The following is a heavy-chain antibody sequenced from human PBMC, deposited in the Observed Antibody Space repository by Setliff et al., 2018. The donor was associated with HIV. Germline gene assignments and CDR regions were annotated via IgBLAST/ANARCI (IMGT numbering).Heavy chain of an antibody. CDR2: ISPNCGGT. V-gene: IGHV1-2*06. D-gene: IGHD3-10*01. CDR3: AKVGDYSGFGEFAALDS. Sequence: ASVKVSCKASGYSFTDYYIHWVRQAPGQGLEWVGRISPNCGGTNYAVKVQGRVTMTRDKSITTVYMEVSRLTFDDTAFYYCAKVGDYSGFGEFAALDSWGQGTLVTVSS. J-gene: IGHJ4*02. CDR1: GYSFTDYY.